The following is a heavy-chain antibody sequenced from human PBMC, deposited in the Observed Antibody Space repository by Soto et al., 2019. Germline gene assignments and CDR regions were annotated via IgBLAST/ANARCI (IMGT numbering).Heavy chain of an antibody. V-gene: IGHV1-69*12. CDR3: ARVVPDTAMARYYYGMDV. CDR2: IIPIFGTA. CDR1: GGTFSSYA. Sequence: QVQLVQSGAEVKKPGSSVKVSCKASGGTFSSYAISWVRQAPGQGLEWMGWIIPIFGTANYAQKFQGRVTITADESTSTAYMELSSLRSEDTAVYYCARVVPDTAMARYYYGMDVWGQGTTVTVSS. J-gene: IGHJ6*02. D-gene: IGHD5-18*01.